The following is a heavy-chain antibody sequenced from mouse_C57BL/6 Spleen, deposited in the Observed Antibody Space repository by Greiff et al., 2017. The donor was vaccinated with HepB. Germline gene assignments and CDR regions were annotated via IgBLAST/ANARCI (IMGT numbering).Heavy chain of an antibody. CDR2: IYPGSGST. Sequence: QVQLQQPGAELVKPGASVKMSCKASGYTFTSYWITWVKQRPGQGLEWIGDIYPGSGSTNYNEKFKSKATLTVDTSSSTAYMQLNSQTSEDSAVYYCAKYYYGSSPRFDYWGQGTTLTVSS. CDR3: AKYYYGSSPRFDY. CDR1: GYTFTSYW. D-gene: IGHD1-1*01. J-gene: IGHJ2*01. V-gene: IGHV1-55*01.